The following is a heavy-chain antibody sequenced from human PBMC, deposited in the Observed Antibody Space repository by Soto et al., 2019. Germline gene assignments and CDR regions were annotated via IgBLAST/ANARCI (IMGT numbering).Heavy chain of an antibody. J-gene: IGHJ4*02. V-gene: IGHV3-48*02. Sequence: EVQLVESGGDLVQPGGSLRLSCTASGFTFNSYDMNWVRQAPGKGLEWISYISSSGTIYYADSVKGRFTISRDNAKNSLYLQMNSLRDDDTDVYYCARGGYDYRNFAYWGQGTLVTVSS. D-gene: IGHD5-12*01. CDR2: ISSSGTI. CDR3: ARGGYDYRNFAY. CDR1: GFTFNSYD.